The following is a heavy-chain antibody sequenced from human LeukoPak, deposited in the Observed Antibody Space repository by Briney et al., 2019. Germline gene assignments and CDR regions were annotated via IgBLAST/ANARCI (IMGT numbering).Heavy chain of an antibody. V-gene: IGHV4-31*03. CDR3: ARDGDSSGSDAFDI. CDR2: IYYSGST. Sequence: SETLSLTCTVSGGSINSGGYYWSWIRQHPGKGLEWIGYIYYSGSTYYNPSLKSRVTISVDTSKNQFSLKLSSVTAADTAVYYCARDGDSSGSDAFDIWGQGTMVTVSS. J-gene: IGHJ3*02. D-gene: IGHD3-22*01. CDR1: GGSINSGGYY.